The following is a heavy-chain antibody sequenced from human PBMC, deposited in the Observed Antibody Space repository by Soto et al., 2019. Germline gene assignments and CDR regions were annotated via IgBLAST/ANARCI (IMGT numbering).Heavy chain of an antibody. CDR2: IWYDGSNK. CDR3: ARDRGLYYYDSSGYPDY. D-gene: IGHD3-22*01. CDR1: GFTFSSYG. V-gene: IGHV3-33*01. Sequence: GGSLRLSCAASGFTFSSYGMHWVRQAPGKGLEWVAVIWYDGSNKYYADSVKGRFTISRDNSKNTLYLQMNSLRAEDTAVYYCARDRGLYYYDSSGYPDYWGQGTLDTVSS. J-gene: IGHJ4*02.